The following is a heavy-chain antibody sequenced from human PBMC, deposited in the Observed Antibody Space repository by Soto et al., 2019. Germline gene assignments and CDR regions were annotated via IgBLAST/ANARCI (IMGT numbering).Heavy chain of an antibody. CDR3: ARSYYDRSGYAVDP. CDR1: GGSIRDDY. J-gene: IGHJ5*02. V-gene: IGHV4-4*09. Sequence: SDTLSLTCRLSGGSIRDDYWSWIRQPPGKRLEWIGYMYKGGSINYNPSLKSRVTFSVDTSKNQFSLKLSSVTAADTAVYYCARSYYDRSGYAVDPWGQGTLVTVS. D-gene: IGHD3-22*01. CDR2: MYKGGSI.